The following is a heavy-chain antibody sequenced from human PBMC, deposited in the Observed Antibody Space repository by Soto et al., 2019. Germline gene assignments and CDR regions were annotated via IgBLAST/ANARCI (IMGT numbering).Heavy chain of an antibody. CDR3: ARGPEGFHPLSNNWFDP. CDR2: IRSKAYGATT. D-gene: IGHD3-10*01. V-gene: IGHV3-49*04. J-gene: IGHJ5*02. CDR1: GFTFGDYA. Sequence: LRLSCTASGFTFGDYAMSWVRQAPGKGLEWVGFIRSKAYGATTEYAASVKGRFTISRDDSKSIAYLQMNSLRAEDTAVYYCARGPEGFHPLSNNWFDPGGQGTPVTVSS.